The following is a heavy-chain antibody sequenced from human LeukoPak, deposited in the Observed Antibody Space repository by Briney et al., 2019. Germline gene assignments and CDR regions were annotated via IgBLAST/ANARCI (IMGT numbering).Heavy chain of an antibody. Sequence: PGGSLRLSCAASGFTFSTYAMNWVRQAPGKRLEWVSSITDSGRDTYYAGSVKGRITISRDNSKNTLYLQMNSLRAEDTAVYYCARDSSSWYRYNWFDPWGQGTLVTVSS. J-gene: IGHJ5*02. CDR1: GFTFSTYA. D-gene: IGHD6-13*01. CDR3: ARDSSSWYRYNWFDP. V-gene: IGHV3-23*01. CDR2: ITDSGRDT.